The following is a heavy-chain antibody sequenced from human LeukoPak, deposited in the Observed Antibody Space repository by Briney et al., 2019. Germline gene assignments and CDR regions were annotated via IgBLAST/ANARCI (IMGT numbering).Heavy chain of an antibody. V-gene: IGHV3-7*03. Sequence: GGSLRLSCAASGFTFSSYAMSWVRQAPGKGLEWVANIKQDGSEKYYVDSVTGRFTISGDNAKNSLFLQMDSLRAEDTAVYYCARGTFYSDSSSSYSPFNRWGQGTLVTVSS. CDR3: ARGTFYSDSSSSYSPFNR. D-gene: IGHD3-22*01. CDR1: GFTFSSYA. CDR2: IKQDGSEK. J-gene: IGHJ5*02.